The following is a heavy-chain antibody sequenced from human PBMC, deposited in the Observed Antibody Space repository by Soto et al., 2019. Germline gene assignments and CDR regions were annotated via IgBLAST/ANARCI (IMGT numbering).Heavy chain of an antibody. CDR2: IIPVFGNT. CDR3: ARGQYYSSGSAATSYFYFGIDV. V-gene: IGHV1-69*06. CDR1: GRSFSSDG. D-gene: IGHD3-10*01. J-gene: IGHJ6*02. Sequence: QLQLEQSGPEVKKPGSSVKVSCKASGRSFSSDGVSWVRQAPGQGLEWMGGIIPVFGNTKYVQRFQGRLTITADKSTSSVYMEMGSLGSEDTAVYFCARGQYYSSGSAATSYFYFGIDVWGQGTTVIVSS.